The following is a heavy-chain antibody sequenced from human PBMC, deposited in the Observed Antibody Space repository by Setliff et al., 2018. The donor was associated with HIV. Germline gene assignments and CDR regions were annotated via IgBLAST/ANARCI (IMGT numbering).Heavy chain of an antibody. CDR1: DFDISTNY. Sequence: PGGSLRLSCAASDFDISTNYMRWIRQAPGKGLECVSVMYRDGYTFYADSVKGRFTTSRDNSNNVLFLRMNSLRAEDTALYYCAAGHYGAWGQGIPVTVS. CDR2: MYRDGYT. CDR3: AAGHYGA. V-gene: IGHV3-53*01. D-gene: IGHD4-17*01. J-gene: IGHJ4*02.